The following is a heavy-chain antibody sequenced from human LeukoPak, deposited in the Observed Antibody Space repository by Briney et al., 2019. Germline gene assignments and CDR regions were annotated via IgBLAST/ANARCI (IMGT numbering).Heavy chain of an antibody. CDR2: IKSKTDGGTT. CDR3: TTVGRYFDWLSLIDY. D-gene: IGHD3-9*01. Sequence: GGSLRPSCAASGFTFSNAWTSWVRQAPGKGLEWVGCIKSKTDGGTTDDAAPVKGRFTISRDDSQNTLYLQMNSLKTEYTAVYYCTTVGRYFDWLSLIDYWGQGTLVTVSS. J-gene: IGHJ4*02. V-gene: IGHV3-15*01. CDR1: GFTFSNAW.